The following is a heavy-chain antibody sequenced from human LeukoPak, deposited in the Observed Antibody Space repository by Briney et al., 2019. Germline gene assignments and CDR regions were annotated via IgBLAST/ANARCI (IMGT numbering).Heavy chain of an antibody. J-gene: IGHJ4*02. CDR3: ARVWAAAGVDY. D-gene: IGHD6-13*01. CDR2: ISSSSSTI. CDR1: GFTFSSYS. V-gene: IGHV3-48*01. Sequence: QSGGSLRLSCAASGFTFSSYSMNWVRQAPGKGLEWVSYISSSSSTIYYADSVKGRFTISRDNSKNTLYLQLNSLRAEDTAVYYCARVWAAAGVDYWGQGTLVTVSS.